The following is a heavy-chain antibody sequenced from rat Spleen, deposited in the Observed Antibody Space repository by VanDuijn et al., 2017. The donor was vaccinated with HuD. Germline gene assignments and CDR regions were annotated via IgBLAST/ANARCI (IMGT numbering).Heavy chain of an antibody. Sequence: EVQLVESGGGLVQPGRSLKLSCAASGFTFSNYGMHWIRQAPTKGLEWVAAIIYDGGRTYYRDSVKGRFTISRDNAKSTLYLQMDSLRSEDTATYYCTRDRDNNYKNFDFWGPGTMVTVSS. CDR2: IIYDGGRT. CDR1: GFTFSNYG. CDR3: TRDRDNNYKNFDF. V-gene: IGHV5-19*01. J-gene: IGHJ1*01. D-gene: IGHD1-10*01.